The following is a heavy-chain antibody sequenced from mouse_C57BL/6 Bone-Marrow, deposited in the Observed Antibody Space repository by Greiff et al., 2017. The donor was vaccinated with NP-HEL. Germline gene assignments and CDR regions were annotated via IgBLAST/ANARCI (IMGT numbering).Heavy chain of an antibody. D-gene: IGHD2-2*01. J-gene: IGHJ2*01. CDR2: INYDGSST. CDR1: GFTFSDYY. V-gene: IGHV5-16*01. Sequence: EVKLVESEGGLVQPGSSMKLSCTASGFTFSDYYMAWVRQVPEKGLEWVANINYDGSSTYYLDSLKSRFIISRDNAKNILYLQMSSLKSEDTATYYCARGLWLRRGYYFDYWGQGTTLTVSS. CDR3: ARGLWLRRGYYFDY.